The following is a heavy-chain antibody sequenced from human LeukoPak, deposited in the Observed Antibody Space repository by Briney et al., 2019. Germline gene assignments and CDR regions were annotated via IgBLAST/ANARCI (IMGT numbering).Heavy chain of an antibody. D-gene: IGHD2-2*01. Sequence: ASVKVSCKASGYTFTSYDINWVRQATGQGLEWMGWMNPNSGNTGYAQKFQGRVTMTRNTSISTAYMELSSLRSEDTAVYYCARTQLGYCSSTSCPTYFDYWGQGTLVTVSS. CDR2: MNPNSGNT. CDR3: ARTQLGYCSSTSCPTYFDY. V-gene: IGHV1-8*01. J-gene: IGHJ4*02. CDR1: GYTFTSYD.